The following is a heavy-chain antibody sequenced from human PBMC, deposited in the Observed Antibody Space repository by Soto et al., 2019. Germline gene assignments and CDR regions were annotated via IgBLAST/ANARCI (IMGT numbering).Heavy chain of an antibody. V-gene: IGHV4-31*03. CDR2: IYYSGST. J-gene: IGHJ6*03. D-gene: IGHD2-15*01. CDR3: ARDSWADCSGGSCYYYYYMDV. CDR1: GGSISSGGYY. Sequence: SETLSLTCTVSGGSISSGGYYWSWIRQHPGKGLEWIGYIYYSGSTYYNPSLKSRVTISVDTSKNQFSLKLSSVTAADTAVYYCARDSWADCSGGSCYYYYYMDVWGKGTTVTVSS.